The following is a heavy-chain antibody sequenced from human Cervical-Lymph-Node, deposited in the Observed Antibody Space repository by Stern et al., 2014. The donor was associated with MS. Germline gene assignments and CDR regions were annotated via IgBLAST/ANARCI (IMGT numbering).Heavy chain of an antibody. CDR1: GGAFNVYA. Sequence: QVQLVESGAEVKKPGASVKVSCQASGGAFNVYAINWLRQAPGQGLEWMGGIIPIIGITNYAQKFQGRLMLNPDETPRTTSMTMSSLTSNDAAVYYCARGGRHTNNYGLDVWGQGTTVTVSS. D-gene: IGHD2-15*01. J-gene: IGHJ6*02. V-gene: IGHV1-69*01. CDR2: IIPIIGIT. CDR3: ARGGRHTNNYGLDV.